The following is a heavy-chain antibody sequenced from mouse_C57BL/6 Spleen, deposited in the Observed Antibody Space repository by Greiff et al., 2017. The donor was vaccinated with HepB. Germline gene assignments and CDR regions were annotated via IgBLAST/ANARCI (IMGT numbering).Heavy chain of an antibody. J-gene: IGHJ3*01. CDR2: IDPGSGNT. V-gene: IGHV1-76*01. D-gene: IGHD2-4*01. CDR3: AAGDEYDRAWFAY. CDR1: GYTFTDYY. Sequence: VQLQQSGAELVRPGASVKLSCKASGYTFTDYYINWVKQRPGQGLEWIARIDPGSGNTYYNEKFKGKATLTAEKSSSTAYMQLSSLTSEDSAVYFCAAGDEYDRAWFAYWGQGTLVTVSA.